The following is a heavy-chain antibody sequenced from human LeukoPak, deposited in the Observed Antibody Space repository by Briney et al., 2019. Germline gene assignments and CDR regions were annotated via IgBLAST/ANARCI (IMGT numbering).Heavy chain of an antibody. J-gene: IGHJ3*02. CDR3: ARELYSSGYHDAFDI. D-gene: IGHD3-22*01. Sequence: SETLSLTCAVYGGSFSGYYWSWIRQPPGKGLEWIGEINHSGSTNYNPSLKSRVTISVDTSKSQFSLKLSSVTAADTAVYYCARELYSSGYHDAFDIWGQGTMVTVSS. CDR2: INHSGST. CDR1: GGSFSGYY. V-gene: IGHV4-34*01.